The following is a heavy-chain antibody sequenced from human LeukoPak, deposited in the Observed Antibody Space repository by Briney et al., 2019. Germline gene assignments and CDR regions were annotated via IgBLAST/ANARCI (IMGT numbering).Heavy chain of an antibody. CDR1: SGSVSSSNHH. J-gene: IGHJ4*02. Sequence: KPSETLSLTCNVSSGSVSSSNHHWAWIRQSPGMGLEWVGTFFSTGRTSQNPDPSLKGRVTLSVDTSRNQFSLQLRSLTAADTAIFYCASIPGSSTGWYHFDNWGQGTLVTVSS. CDR2: FFSTGRT. V-gene: IGHV4-39*01. CDR3: ASIPGSSTGWYHFDN. D-gene: IGHD1-14*01.